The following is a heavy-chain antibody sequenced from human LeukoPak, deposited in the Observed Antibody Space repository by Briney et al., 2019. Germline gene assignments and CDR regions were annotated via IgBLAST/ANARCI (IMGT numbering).Heavy chain of an antibody. J-gene: IGHJ4*02. Sequence: SVKVSCKASGGTFSSYAISWVRQAPGQGLEWMGGIIPIFGTANYAQKFQGRVTSTADESTSTAYMELSSLRSEDTAVYYCARRHSSGWQNYFDYWGQGTLVTVSS. CDR2: IIPIFGTA. D-gene: IGHD6-19*01. CDR1: GGTFSSYA. CDR3: ARRHSSGWQNYFDY. V-gene: IGHV1-69*13.